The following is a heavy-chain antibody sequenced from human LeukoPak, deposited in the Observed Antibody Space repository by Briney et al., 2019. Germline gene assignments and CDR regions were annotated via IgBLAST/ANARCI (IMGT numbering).Heavy chain of an antibody. D-gene: IGHD3-10*01. CDR1: GGSISSSSYY. J-gene: IGHJ4*02. CDR3: ARGRAGSYYNFDY. Sequence: SETLSLTCTVSGGSISSSSYYWGWIRQPPGKGLEWIGSIYYSGSTNYNPSLKSRVTISVDTSKNQFSLKLSSVTAADTAVYYCARGRAGSYYNFDYWGQGTLVTVSS. CDR2: IYYSGST. V-gene: IGHV4-39*07.